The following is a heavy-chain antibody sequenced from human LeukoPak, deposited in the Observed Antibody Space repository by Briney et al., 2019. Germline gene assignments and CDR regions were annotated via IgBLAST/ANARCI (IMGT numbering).Heavy chain of an antibody. CDR1: GYRFTNYW. CDR2: THPGNSDT. J-gene: IGHJ4*02. Sequence: GESLKTSCKGPGYRFTNYWVAWVRQMPGKGLEWMGITHPGNSDTRYSPSFQGQVTISVDKSITTAYLQWSSLKASDTAMYYCARHSRVGSTWTHFNYWGRGTLVTVSS. V-gene: IGHV5-51*01. D-gene: IGHD3/OR15-3a*01. CDR3: ARHSRVGSTWTHFNY.